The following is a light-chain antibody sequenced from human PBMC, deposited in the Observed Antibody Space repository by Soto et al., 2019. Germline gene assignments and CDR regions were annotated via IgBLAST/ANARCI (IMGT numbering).Light chain of an antibody. CDR1: QSISSW. CDR2: KAS. Sequence: DIQMTQSPSTLSASVGDRVTITCRASQSISSWLAWYQQKPVKAPKLLIYKASSLESGDPSGFSGSGSWTEFTLAISSLPPDDFATDYCQQYDDYLFTFGQGTKLEIK. J-gene: IGKJ2*01. V-gene: IGKV1-5*03. CDR3: QQYDDYLFT.